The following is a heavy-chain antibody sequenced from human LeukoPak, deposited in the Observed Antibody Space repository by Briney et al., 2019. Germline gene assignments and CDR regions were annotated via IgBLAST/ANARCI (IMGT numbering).Heavy chain of an antibody. V-gene: IGHV3-23*01. Sequence: GGSLRLSCAASGFTFSSYAMHWVRQAPGKGLEWVSAISGSGGNTYYADSVKGRFTISRDNSKNTLYLQMNSLRAEDAAVYYCAKGVGGCSSTSCSIYFQYWGQGTLVTVSS. J-gene: IGHJ1*01. CDR1: GFTFSSYA. CDR3: AKGVGGCSSTSCSIYFQY. D-gene: IGHD2-2*01. CDR2: ISGSGGNT.